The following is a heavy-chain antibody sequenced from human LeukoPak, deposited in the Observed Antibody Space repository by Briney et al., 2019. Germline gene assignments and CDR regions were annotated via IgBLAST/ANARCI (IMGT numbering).Heavy chain of an antibody. CDR1: GFTFSSYS. J-gene: IGHJ6*03. V-gene: IGHV3-48*01. Sequence: TGGSLRLSCAAPGFTFSSYSMNWVRQAPGKGLEWVSYISGSSGTIYYADAVKGRFTIYRDNAKNSLYLQMNSLRAEDTAVYYCARRSEFGVLYYMDVWGKGTTVTVSS. CDR2: ISGSSGTI. D-gene: IGHD3-16*01. CDR3: ARRSEFGVLYYMDV.